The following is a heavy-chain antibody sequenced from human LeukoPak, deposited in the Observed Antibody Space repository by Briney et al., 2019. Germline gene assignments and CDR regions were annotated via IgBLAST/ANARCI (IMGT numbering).Heavy chain of an antibody. CDR2: ISWDGGST. CDR3: AKDGAGIGGQIDY. J-gene: IGHJ4*02. V-gene: IGHV3-43*01. Sequence: GGSLRLSCAASGFTFDDYTMHWVRQAPGKGLEWVSLISWDGGSTYYADSVKGRFTISRDNSKNSLYLQMNSLRTEDTALYYCAKDGAGIGGQIDYWGQGTLVTVSS. CDR1: GFTFDDYT. D-gene: IGHD1-26*01.